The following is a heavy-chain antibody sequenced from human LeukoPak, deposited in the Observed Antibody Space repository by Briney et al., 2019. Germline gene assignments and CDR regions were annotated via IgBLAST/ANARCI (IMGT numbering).Heavy chain of an antibody. Sequence: ASVKVSCKASGYSFTSHYMHWVRQAPGQGLEWMGLINPRGTSTIYAEKFQGRITMTRDMSTTTDYMELSSLKSDDTAVYYSMHERGWWFDPWGQGTLVTVSS. CDR2: INPRGTST. D-gene: IGHD1-1*01. J-gene: IGHJ5*02. CDR3: MHERGWWFDP. CDR1: GYSFTSHY. V-gene: IGHV1-46*01.